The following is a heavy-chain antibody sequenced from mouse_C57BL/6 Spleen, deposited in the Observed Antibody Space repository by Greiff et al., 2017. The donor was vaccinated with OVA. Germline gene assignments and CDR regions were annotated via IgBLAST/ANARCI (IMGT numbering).Heavy chain of an antibody. V-gene: IGHV1-52*01. Sequence: QVQLQQPGAELVRPGSSVKLSCKASGYTFTSYWMHWVKQRPIQGLEWIGNIDPSDSATHYNQKFKDKATLTVDKSSSTAYMQLSSLTSEDSAVYYCAREGGYYYGSSYWGQGTTLTVSS. J-gene: IGHJ2*01. CDR3: AREGGYYYGSSY. CDR1: GYTFTSYW. CDR2: IDPSDSAT. D-gene: IGHD1-1*01.